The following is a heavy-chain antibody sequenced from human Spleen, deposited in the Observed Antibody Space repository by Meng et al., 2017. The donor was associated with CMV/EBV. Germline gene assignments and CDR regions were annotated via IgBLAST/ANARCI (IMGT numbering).Heavy chain of an antibody. V-gene: IGHV3-21*01. J-gene: IGHJ4*02. CDR1: GFTFSSHS. CDR2: ISGSSSYI. Sequence: GGSLRLSCAVSGFTFSSHSMNWVRQAPGKGLEWVSSISGSSSYIYYADSVKGRFTISRDNAKNSMYLQMNSLRAEDTAVYYCARRLGGLTGDLSGDYWGQGTLVTVSS. D-gene: IGHD7-27*01. CDR3: ARRLGGLTGDLSGDY.